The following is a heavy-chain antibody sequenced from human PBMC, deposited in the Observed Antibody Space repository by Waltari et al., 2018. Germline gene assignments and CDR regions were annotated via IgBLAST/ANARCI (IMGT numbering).Heavy chain of an antibody. CDR3: ASGTVTTPPYYFDY. V-gene: IGHV4-39*07. D-gene: IGHD4-17*01. CDR1: GGSISSSSYY. Sequence: QLQLQESGPGLVKPSETLSLTCTVSGGSISSSSYYWGWIRQPPGKGLEWIGSIYHSGGTYYNPSLKRQVTISVDTSKNQFSLKLSSVTAADTAVYYCASGTVTTPPYYFDYWGQGTLVTVSS. CDR2: IYHSGGT. J-gene: IGHJ4*02.